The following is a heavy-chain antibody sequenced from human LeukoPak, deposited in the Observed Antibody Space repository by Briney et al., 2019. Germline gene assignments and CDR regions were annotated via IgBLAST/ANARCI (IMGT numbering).Heavy chain of an antibody. CDR2: VYYTGNT. Sequence: SETLSLTCAVSGDSISYHNYYWDWIRQPPGKGLEWVGTVYYTGNTYYNPSLKSRVAISVDTSKNQFSLQLTSMTAADTAVYYCARLRAMAGHRGGFDFWGRGTMVTVSS. V-gene: IGHV4-39*01. D-gene: IGHD6-19*01. CDR3: ARLRAMAGHRGGFDF. J-gene: IGHJ3*01. CDR1: GDSISYHNYY.